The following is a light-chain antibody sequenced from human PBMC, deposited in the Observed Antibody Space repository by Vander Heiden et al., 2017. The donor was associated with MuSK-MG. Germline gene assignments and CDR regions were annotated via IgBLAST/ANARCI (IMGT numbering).Light chain of an antibody. CDR3: QQYNNWPLTWT. J-gene: IGKJ1*01. CDR2: GAS. V-gene: IGKV3-15*01. Sequence: EIVMTQSPATLSVSPGERATLSCRASQSVSSNLDWYQQKPGQAPRLLIYGASTRATGIPARFSGSGSGTEFTLTISSLQSEDFAVYYCQQYNNWPLTWTFGQGTKVEIK. CDR1: QSVSSN.